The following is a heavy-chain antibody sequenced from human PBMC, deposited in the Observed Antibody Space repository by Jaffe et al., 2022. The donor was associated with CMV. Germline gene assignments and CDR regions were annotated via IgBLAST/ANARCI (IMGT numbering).Heavy chain of an antibody. CDR1: GGTFSNYA. Sequence: QVQLVQSGAEVKKPGSSVKVSCKASGGTFSNYAISWVRQAPGQGLEWMGRIIPVLTIVNYAQKFQGRVTITADKSTSTAYMELSSLRSEDTAMYYCAREYSSSFFGDHDAFDIWGQGTMVTVSS. J-gene: IGHJ3*02. D-gene: IGHD6-13*01. V-gene: IGHV1-69*09. CDR2: IIPVLTIV. CDR3: AREYSSSFFGDHDAFDI.